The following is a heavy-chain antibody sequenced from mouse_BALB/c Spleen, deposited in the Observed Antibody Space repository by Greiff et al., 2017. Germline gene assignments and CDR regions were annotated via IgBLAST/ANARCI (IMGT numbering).Heavy chain of an antibody. J-gene: IGHJ2*01. V-gene: IGHV5-17*02. CDR1: GFTFSSFG. CDR2: ISSGSSTI. Sequence: EVMLVESGGGLVQPGGSRKLSCAASGFTFSSFGMHWVRQAPEKGLEWVAYISSGSSTIYYADTVKGRFTISRDNPKNTLFLQMTSLRSEDTAMYYCARLYGSSYEDYWGQGTTLTVSS. D-gene: IGHD1-1*01. CDR3: ARLYGSSYEDY.